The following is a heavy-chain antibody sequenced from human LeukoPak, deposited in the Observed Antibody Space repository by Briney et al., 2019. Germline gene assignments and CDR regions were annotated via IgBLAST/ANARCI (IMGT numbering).Heavy chain of an antibody. D-gene: IGHD2-2*01. CDR2: MNPNRGNT. J-gene: IGHJ4*02. CDR3: ARGSRVGYCSSTSCYALGY. V-gene: IGHV1-8*03. CDR1: GYTFTSYD. Sequence: ASVKVSCKPSGYTFTSYDINWVRQATGQGLEWMGWMNPNRGNTGYAQKFQGRVAITRNTSISTAYIELSSLRSEDTAVYYCARGSRVGYCSSTSCYALGYWGQGTLVTVSS.